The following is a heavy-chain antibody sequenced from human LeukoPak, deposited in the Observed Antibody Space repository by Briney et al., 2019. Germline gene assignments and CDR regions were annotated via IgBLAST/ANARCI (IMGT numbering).Heavy chain of an antibody. CDR1: GFTFSSYG. CDR2: ISYDGSNK. Sequence: GGSLRLSCAASGFTFSSYGMHWVRQAPGKGLERVAVISYDGSNKYYADSVKGRFATSRDNSKNTLYLQMNSLRPEDTAVYYCAKDRSSGWYSFQHWGQGTLVSVSS. D-gene: IGHD6-19*01. J-gene: IGHJ1*01. CDR3: AKDRSSGWYSFQH. V-gene: IGHV3-30*18.